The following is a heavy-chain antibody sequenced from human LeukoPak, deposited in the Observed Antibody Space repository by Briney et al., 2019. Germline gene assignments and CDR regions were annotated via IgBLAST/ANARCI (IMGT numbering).Heavy chain of an antibody. J-gene: IGHJ5*02. D-gene: IGHD3-9*01. Sequence: ASVKVSCKASGYTFTGYYMHWVRQAPGQGLEWMGWINPNSGGTNYAQKFQGRVTMARDMSISTAYMELSRLRSDDTAVYYCARNYYDILTGYYRGDWFDPWGQGTLVTVSS. V-gene: IGHV1-2*02. CDR1: GYTFTGYY. CDR2: INPNSGGT. CDR3: ARNYYDILTGYYRGDWFDP.